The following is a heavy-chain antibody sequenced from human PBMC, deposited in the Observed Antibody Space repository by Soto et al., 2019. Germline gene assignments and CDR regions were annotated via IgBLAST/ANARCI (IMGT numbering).Heavy chain of an antibody. D-gene: IGHD6-6*01. V-gene: IGHV1-69*13. CDR1: GGTFSSYA. CDR3: ARDGSSSHPPTQNWFDP. Sequence: SVKVSCKASGGTFSSYAISWVRQAPGQGLEWMGGIIPIFGTANYAQKFQGRVTITADESTSTAYMELSSLRSEDTAVYYCARDGSSSHPPTQNWFDPWGQGTLVTVS. CDR2: IIPIFGTA. J-gene: IGHJ5*02.